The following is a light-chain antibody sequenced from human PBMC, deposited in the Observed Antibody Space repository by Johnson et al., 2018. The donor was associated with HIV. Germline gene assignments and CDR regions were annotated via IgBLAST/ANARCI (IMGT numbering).Light chain of an antibody. CDR1: SSNVGNNY. CDR2: EKN. J-gene: IGLJ1*01. V-gene: IGLV1-51*02. Sequence: HSVLTQPPSVSAAPGQKVTISCSGTSSNVGNNYVSWYQQFTGTAPKLLIYEKNKRPSGIPDRFSGSKSGMSATLAITGLQTGDEADYYCGTWDTSLNVFVLGTGTSVIVL. CDR3: GTWDTSLNVFV.